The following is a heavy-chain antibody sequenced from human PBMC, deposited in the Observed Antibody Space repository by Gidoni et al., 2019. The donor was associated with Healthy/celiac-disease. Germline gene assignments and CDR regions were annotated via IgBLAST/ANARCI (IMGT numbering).Heavy chain of an antibody. CDR2: IKQDGSEK. J-gene: IGHJ3*02. V-gene: IGHV3-7*01. CDR1: RFTFRDYW. Sequence: EVKLVESGGGLVQPGGSLRLSCAASRFTFRDYWMSWVRQAQGKGLEWVANIKQDGSEKYYVDSVKGRFTISRDNAKHSLYLQMNSLRAEDTAVYYCARDSSSGWYTPDAFDIWGQGTMVTVSS. CDR3: ARDSSSGWYTPDAFDI. D-gene: IGHD6-19*01.